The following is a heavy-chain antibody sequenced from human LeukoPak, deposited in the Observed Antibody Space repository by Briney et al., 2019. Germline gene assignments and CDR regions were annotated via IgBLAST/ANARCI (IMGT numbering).Heavy chain of an antibody. V-gene: IGHV7-4-1*02. CDR2: INTNTGNP. Sequence: ASVKVSCKASGYSFNSQGMNWVRQAPGQGLEWMGWINTNTGNPTYAQGFTGRFVFSLDTSVSTAYLQISSLKAEDTAVYYCAREVYYDSSGYYTLGNWFDPWGQGTLVTVSS. D-gene: IGHD3-22*01. CDR1: GYSFNSQG. CDR3: AREVYYDSSGYYTLGNWFDP. J-gene: IGHJ5*02.